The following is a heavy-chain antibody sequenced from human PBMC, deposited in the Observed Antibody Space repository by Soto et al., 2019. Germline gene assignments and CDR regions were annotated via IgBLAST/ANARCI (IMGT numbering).Heavy chain of an antibody. CDR2: IIPIFGTA. CDR1: GGTFSSYA. V-gene: IGHV1-69*13. Sequence: SVKVSCKASGGTFSSYAISWVRQAPGQGLEWMGGIIPIFGTANYAQKFQGRVTITADESTSTAYMELSSLRSEDTAVYYCARFFWSGYSSPDVWGQGTTVTVSS. CDR3: ARFFWSGYSSPDV. J-gene: IGHJ6*02. D-gene: IGHD3-3*01.